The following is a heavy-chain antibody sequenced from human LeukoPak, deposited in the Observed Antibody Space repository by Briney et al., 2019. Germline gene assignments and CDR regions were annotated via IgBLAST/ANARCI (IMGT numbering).Heavy chain of an antibody. CDR2: IRYDGSNK. D-gene: IGHD3-22*01. J-gene: IGHJ4*02. CDR1: GFIFNSYG. V-gene: IGHV3-30*02. CDR3: ATLPYYYDSSGSYYFDH. Sequence: GGSLRLSCAASGFIFNSYGMHWVRQAPGKGLEWVAFIRYDGSNKYYADSVKGRFTISRDSSKNTLYLQMNSLRVEDTAVYYCATLPYYYDSSGSYYFDHWGQGTLVTVSS.